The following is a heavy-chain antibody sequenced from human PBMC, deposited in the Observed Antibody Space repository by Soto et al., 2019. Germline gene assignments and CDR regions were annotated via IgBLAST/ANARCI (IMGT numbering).Heavy chain of an antibody. Sequence: SETLSLTCTVSGGSISSSTYYWGWMRQPPGKGLEWIASFFIGGNTNYNPSLKSRVSISVDTSKNPISLKVNSVTAADTAVYYCAREGPVFSWLGIHGSGTSLQRRGLDVWGQGTTVTVSS. CDR2: FFIGGNT. D-gene: IGHD3-10*01. CDR1: GGSISSSTYY. CDR3: AREGPVFSWLGIHGSGTSLQRRGLDV. V-gene: IGHV4-39*07. J-gene: IGHJ6*02.